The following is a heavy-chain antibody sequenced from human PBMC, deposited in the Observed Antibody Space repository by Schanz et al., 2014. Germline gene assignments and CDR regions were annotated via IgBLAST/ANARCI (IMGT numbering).Heavy chain of an antibody. Sequence: QVQLVQSGAEVKKPGASVKVSCKASGGTFSSYTISWLRQAPGQGLEWMGRNIHVLGVTNYAQKFQGRLTITVDQSKTTAFMELSSLTSEDTALYYCARVVRSDYLSELDFWGQGTQVIVSS. CDR3: ARVVRSDYLSELDF. D-gene: IGHD4-17*01. J-gene: IGHJ4*02. V-gene: IGHV1-69*09. CDR2: NIHVLGVT. CDR1: GGTFSSYT.